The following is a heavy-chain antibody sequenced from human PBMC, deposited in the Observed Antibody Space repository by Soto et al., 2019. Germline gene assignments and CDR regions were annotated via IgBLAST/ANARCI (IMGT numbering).Heavy chain of an antibody. CDR1: GFSLSSTRMA. D-gene: IGHD6-19*01. V-gene: IGHV2-5*02. Sequence: QITLKESGPTLVKPTQTLTLTCTFSGFSLSSTRMAVGWIRQPPGKALEWLALIYWADDKRYSPFLKSRRTSSKDTTKTPVVLTISNLDPVDTARYYCAYMVVAGLCCYFDYWGQGTLVTVSS. CDR2: IYWADDK. J-gene: IGHJ4*02. CDR3: AYMVVAGLCCYFDY.